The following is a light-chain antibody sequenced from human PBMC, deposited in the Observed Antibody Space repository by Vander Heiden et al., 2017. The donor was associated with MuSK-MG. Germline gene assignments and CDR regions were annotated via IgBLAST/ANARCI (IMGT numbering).Light chain of an antibody. CDR2: RNN. Sequence: QSVLTQPPSTSGTPGPRVTISCSGSRSDIGSNYVYWYQQRPGTAPKILIYRNNNRPSGVPDRFSGSKSGTSASLEISGLRSEDEADYYCASWDDSLRSPVFGTGTKVTVL. V-gene: IGLV1-47*01. J-gene: IGLJ1*01. CDR1: RSDIGSNY. CDR3: ASWDDSLRSPV.